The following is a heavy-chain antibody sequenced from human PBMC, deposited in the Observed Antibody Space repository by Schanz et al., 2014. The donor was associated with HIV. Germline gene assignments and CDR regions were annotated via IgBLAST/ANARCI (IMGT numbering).Heavy chain of an antibody. CDR1: GFTFSTYS. J-gene: IGHJ4*02. Sequence: EVQLVESGGGVVQPGRSLRLSCAASGFTFSTYSMNWVRQAPGKGLEWVSSISGSSTYIYYADLVKGRFTISRDNAKKSLYLQMNSLRAEDTAVYYCAKASVTDYCDYWGQGTLVTVSS. V-gene: IGHV3-21*01. CDR3: AKASVTDYCDY. D-gene: IGHD4-17*01. CDR2: ISGSSTYI.